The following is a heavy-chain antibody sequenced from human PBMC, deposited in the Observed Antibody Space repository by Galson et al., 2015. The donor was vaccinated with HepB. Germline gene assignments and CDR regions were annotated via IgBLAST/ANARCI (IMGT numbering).Heavy chain of an antibody. J-gene: IGHJ4*02. D-gene: IGHD1-26*01. CDR3: ARHAPIVGATVTYD. CDR2: VDPSDSST. V-gene: IGHV5-10-1*01. Sequence: QSGAEVKKPGESLGISCKGSGYIFTNYWISWVRQMPGKGLEWMGRVDPSDSSTDFSPSFQGHVTISTDKSIYTAYLHWSNLTASDTAMYYCARHAPIVGATVTYDWGQGTLVTVSS. CDR1: GYIFTNYW.